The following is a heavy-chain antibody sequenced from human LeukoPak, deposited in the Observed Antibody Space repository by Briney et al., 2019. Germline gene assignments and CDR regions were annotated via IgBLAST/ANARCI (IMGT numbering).Heavy chain of an antibody. Sequence: ASVKVSCKASGYTFTSYGISWVRQAPGQGLEWMGWISAYNGNTNYAQKLQGRVTMTTDTSTSTAYMELRSLRSDDTAVYYCARYHSISGHYYFDYWGRGTLVTVSS. CDR1: GYTFTSYG. J-gene: IGHJ4*02. D-gene: IGHD3-22*01. V-gene: IGHV1-18*01. CDR3: ARYHSISGHYYFDY. CDR2: ISAYNGNT.